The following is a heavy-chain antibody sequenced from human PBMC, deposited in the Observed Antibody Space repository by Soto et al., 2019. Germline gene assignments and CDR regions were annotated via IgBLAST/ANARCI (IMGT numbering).Heavy chain of an antibody. J-gene: IGHJ4*02. V-gene: IGHV1-18*01. CDR3: ARDQEEGYCSSTTCRPFDY. CDR2: ISAYNGNT. D-gene: IGHD2-2*01. CDR1: GYTFTSYG. Sequence: ASMKVSCKASGYTFTSYGISWVRQAPGQGLEWMGWISAYNGNTNYAQKLQGRVTMTTDTSTSTAYMELRSLRSDDTAVYYCARDQEEGYCSSTTCRPFDYWGQGTLVTVSS.